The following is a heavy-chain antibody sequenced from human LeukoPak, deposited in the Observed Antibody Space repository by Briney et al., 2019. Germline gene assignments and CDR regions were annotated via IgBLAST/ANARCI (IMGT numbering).Heavy chain of an antibody. Sequence: GGSLRLSCAASGFTFSDYYMNWIRQAPGKGLEWGSYISNTGTSIYYADSVKGRFTISRDNAKNSLYLQMNSLRAEDTAVYYCARDQVQWGYYYYYMDVWGKGTTVTISS. CDR1: GFTFSDYY. V-gene: IGHV3-11*01. CDR2: ISNTGTSI. D-gene: IGHD6-19*01. CDR3: ARDQVQWGYYYYYMDV. J-gene: IGHJ6*03.